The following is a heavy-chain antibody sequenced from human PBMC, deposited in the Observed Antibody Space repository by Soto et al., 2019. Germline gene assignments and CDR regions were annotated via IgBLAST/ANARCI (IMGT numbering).Heavy chain of an antibody. CDR1: GGSVISGSYY. J-gene: IGHJ4*02. V-gene: IGHV4-61*01. CDR3: ARELYDFWSGYLLTD. Sequence: SETLSLTCTVSGGSVISGSYYWIWIRQPPGKGLEWIGYIYYSGSTNYNPSLKSRVTISVDTSKNQFSLKLSSVTAADTAVYYCARELYDFWSGYLLTDWGQGTLVTVSS. CDR2: IYYSGST. D-gene: IGHD3-3*01.